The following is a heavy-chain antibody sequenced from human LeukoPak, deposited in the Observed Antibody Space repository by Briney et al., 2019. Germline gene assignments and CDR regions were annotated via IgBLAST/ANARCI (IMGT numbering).Heavy chain of an antibody. Sequence: GGSLRLSCAASGFTFSSYAMSWVRQAPGKGLEWVSAISGSGGSTYYADSVKGRFTISRDNSKNTLYLQMNSLRAEDTAVYYWAKDIVVVPAASSGWDYFDYWGQGTLVTVSS. CDR1: GFTFSSYA. V-gene: IGHV3-23*01. D-gene: IGHD2-2*01. CDR3: AKDIVVVPAASSGWDYFDY. CDR2: ISGSGGST. J-gene: IGHJ4*02.